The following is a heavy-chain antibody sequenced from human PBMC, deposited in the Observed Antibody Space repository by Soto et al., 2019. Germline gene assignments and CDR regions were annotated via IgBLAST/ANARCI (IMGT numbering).Heavy chain of an antibody. V-gene: IGHV2-26*01. CDR2: IASSGEK. CDR3: ARRHLAVAASPWFDP. CDR1: GLSITDSEMG. D-gene: IGHD6-13*01. Sequence: QVTLKESGPVLVKPTETLTLRCTVSGLSITDSEMGVSWIRQPPGQPLEWLAHIASSGEKAYRTFLKSRPAISKDTSKSQIVLTMTNMDPADTATYYCARRHLAVAASPWFDPWGQGIPFTVSS. J-gene: IGHJ5*02.